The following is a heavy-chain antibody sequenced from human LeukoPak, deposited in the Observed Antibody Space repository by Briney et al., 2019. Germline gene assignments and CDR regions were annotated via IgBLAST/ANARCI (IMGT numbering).Heavy chain of an antibody. D-gene: IGHD3-16*02. CDR2: ISSSGSTI. J-gene: IGHJ4*02. V-gene: IGHV3-11*01. CDR1: GFTFSDYY. Sequence: SGGSLRLSCAASGFTFSDYYMSWIRQASGKGLEWVSYISSSGSTIYYADSVKGRFTISRDNAKNSLYLQMNSLRAEDTAVYYCARDIGPYYDYVWGSYRYSPEFDYWGQGTLVTVSS. CDR3: ARDIGPYYDYVWGSYRYSPEFDY.